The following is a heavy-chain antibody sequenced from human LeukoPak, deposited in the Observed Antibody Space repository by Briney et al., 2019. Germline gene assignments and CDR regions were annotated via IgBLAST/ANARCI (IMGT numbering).Heavy chain of an antibody. J-gene: IGHJ4*02. Sequence: GGSLRLSCAVSGITLSNYGMSWVRQAPGKGLEWVAGISDSGGSTNYADSVKGRFTISRDNPKNTLYLQMNSLRAEDTAVYFCAKRGVVIRVILVGFHKEANYFDSWGQGALVTVPS. V-gene: IGHV3-23*01. CDR1: GITLSNYG. D-gene: IGHD3-22*01. CDR3: AKRGVVIRVILVGFHKEANYFDS. CDR2: ISDSGGST.